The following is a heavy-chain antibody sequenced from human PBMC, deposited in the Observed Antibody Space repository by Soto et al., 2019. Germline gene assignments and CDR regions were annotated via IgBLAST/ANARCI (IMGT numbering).Heavy chain of an antibody. CDR1: GYTFTSYD. CDR2: MNPNSGNT. D-gene: IGHD2-21*01. CDR3: ARVGDCGGDCYSVDAFDI. V-gene: IGHV1-8*01. J-gene: IGHJ3*02. Sequence: ASVKVSCKASGYTFTSYDINWVRQATGQGLEWMGWMNPNSGNTGYAQKFQGRVTMTRNTSISTAYMELSSLRSEDTAVYYCARVGDCGGDCYSVDAFDIWGQGTMVTVSS.